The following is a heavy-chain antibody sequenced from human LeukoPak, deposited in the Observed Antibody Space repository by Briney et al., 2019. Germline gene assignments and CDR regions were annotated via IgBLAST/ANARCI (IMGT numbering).Heavy chain of an antibody. CDR2: ISWNSGSI. D-gene: IGHD5-24*01. V-gene: IGHV3-9*01. CDR1: GFTFDDYA. Sequence: GGSLRLSCAASGFTFDDYAMHWVRQAPGKGLEWVSGISWNSGSIGYADSVKGRFTISRDNAKNSLYLQMNSLRAEDTAVYCCARVGTSREEMATIGSFDYWGQGTLVTVSS. CDR3: ARVGTSREEMATIGSFDY. J-gene: IGHJ4*02.